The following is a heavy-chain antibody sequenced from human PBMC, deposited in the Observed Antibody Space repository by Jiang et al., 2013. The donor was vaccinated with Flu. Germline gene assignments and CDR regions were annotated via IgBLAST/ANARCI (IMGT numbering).Heavy chain of an antibody. CDR2: ISYDGSNK. V-gene: IGHV3-30*18. D-gene: IGHD4-23*01. CDR1: GFTFSSYG. J-gene: IGHJ4*02. Sequence: GFTFSSYGMHWVRQAPGKGLEWVAVISYDGSNKYYADSVKGRFTISRDNSKNTLYLQMNSLRAEDTAVYYCAKAGTFGYGGNRRILDYWGQGTLVTVSS. CDR3: AKAGTFGYGGNRRILDY.